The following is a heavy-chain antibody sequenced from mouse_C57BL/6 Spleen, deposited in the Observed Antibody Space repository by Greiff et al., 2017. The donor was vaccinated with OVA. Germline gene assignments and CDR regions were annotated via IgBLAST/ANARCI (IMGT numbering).Heavy chain of an antibody. CDR3: AREGWVVRFGY. CDR2: IGPGSGCT. J-gene: IGHJ3*01. V-gene: IGHV1-77*01. Sequence: QVQLKESGAELVKPGASVKISCKASGYTFTDYYIHWVKQRPGQGLEWIGKIGPGSGCTYYNEKFKGKATLTAAKSSSTAYMQLSSLTSEDSAFYFLAREGWVVRFGYRGQGTLGTGSA. D-gene: IGHD1-1*02. CDR1: GYTFTDYY.